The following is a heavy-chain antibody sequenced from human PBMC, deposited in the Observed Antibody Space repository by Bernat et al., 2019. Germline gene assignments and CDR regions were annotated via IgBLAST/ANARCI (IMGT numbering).Heavy chain of an antibody. CDR1: GGSISSNSYY. D-gene: IGHD6-13*01. J-gene: IGHJ3*02. V-gene: IGHV4-39*01. CDR2: IFYSEST. Sequence: QLQLQESGPGPVKPSETLSLTCTVSGGSISSNSYYWGWIRQPPGKGLGWIGSIFYSESTYNNPSLKGGVTISVDASKNQCSRRLSSVTAADAAVYYCARPRYSNSFEGDFDIWGQGTMVTVSS. CDR3: ARPRYSNSFEGDFDI.